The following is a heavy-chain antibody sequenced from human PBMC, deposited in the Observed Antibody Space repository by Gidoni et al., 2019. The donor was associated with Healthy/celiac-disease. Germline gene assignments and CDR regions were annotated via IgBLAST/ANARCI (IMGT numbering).Heavy chain of an antibody. CDR3: ARDGRCGGDCYLYYYYGMDV. CDR1: GFTFSSYA. Sequence: QVQLVESGGGVVQPGRSLRLSCAASGFTFSSYAMPWVRQAPGKGLEWVAVISYDGSNKYYADSVKGRFTISRDNSKNTLYLQMNSLRAEDTAVYYCARDGRCGGDCYLYYYYGMDVWGQGTTVTVSS. D-gene: IGHD2-21*01. V-gene: IGHV3-30-3*01. CDR2: ISYDGSNK. J-gene: IGHJ6*02.